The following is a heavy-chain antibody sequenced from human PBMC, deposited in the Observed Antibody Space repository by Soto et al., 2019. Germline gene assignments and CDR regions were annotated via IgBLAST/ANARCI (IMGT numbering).Heavy chain of an antibody. CDR2: IYYSGST. Sequence: QVQLQESGPGLVKPSQTLSLTCTVSGGSISSGGYYWSGIRQHPGKGLEWIGYIYYSGSTYYNPSLKSRVTISVDTSKNQFSLKLSSVTAADTAVYYCARDRLGGVTFDYWGQGTLVTVSS. J-gene: IGHJ4*02. D-gene: IGHD2-21*02. V-gene: IGHV4-31*03. CDR1: GGSISSGGYY. CDR3: ARDRLGGVTFDY.